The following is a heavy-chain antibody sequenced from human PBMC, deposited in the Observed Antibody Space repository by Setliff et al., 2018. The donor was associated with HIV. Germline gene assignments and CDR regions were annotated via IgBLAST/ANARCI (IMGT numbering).Heavy chain of an antibody. CDR2: INHSGSA. CDR3: TRSPGLRFVDS. CDR1: GGSFSAYY. D-gene: IGHD3-3*01. V-gene: IGHV4-34*01. Sequence: SETLSLTCAVYGGSFSAYYWKWIRQPPGKGLEWIGEINHSGSANYNPSLKSRVTISVDTSKRQFSLNLSSVTAADTALYYFTRSPGLRFVDSWGQGTLVTVSS. J-gene: IGHJ4*02.